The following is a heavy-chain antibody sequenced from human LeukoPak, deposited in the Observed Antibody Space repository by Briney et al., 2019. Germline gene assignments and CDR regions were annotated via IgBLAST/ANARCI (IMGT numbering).Heavy chain of an antibody. Sequence: GGSLRLSCAASGFTFSSYAMSWVRQAPGKGLEWVSIISGSGGSTYYADSVKGRFTISRDNSKNTLYLQMNSLRAEDTALYYCAKAVGNYGSSIDYWGQGTLVTVSS. D-gene: IGHD3-10*01. CDR2: ISGSGGST. CDR1: GFTFSSYA. V-gene: IGHV3-23*01. CDR3: AKAVGNYGSSIDY. J-gene: IGHJ4*02.